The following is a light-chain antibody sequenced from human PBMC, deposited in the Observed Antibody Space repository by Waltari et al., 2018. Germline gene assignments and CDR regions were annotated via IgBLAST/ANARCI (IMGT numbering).Light chain of an antibody. Sequence: QSALTQPASVSGTPGQSITISCSGTTSDVGSYDLVSWYQQHPGEAPKLLICEVFKRPPDTSSGFSCAKSGSTASLTISGLQPEDEADCYCCSYAGRGTYVFGSGTKVTVL. CDR2: EVF. V-gene: IGLV2-23*02. CDR1: TSDVGSYDL. J-gene: IGLJ1*01. CDR3: CSYAGRGTYV.